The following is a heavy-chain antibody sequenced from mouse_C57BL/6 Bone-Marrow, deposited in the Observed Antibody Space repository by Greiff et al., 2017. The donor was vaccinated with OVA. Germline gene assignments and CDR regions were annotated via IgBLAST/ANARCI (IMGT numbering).Heavy chain of an antibody. CDR2: INPNNGGT. D-gene: IGHD1-1*01. J-gene: IGHJ1*03. CDR1: GYTFTDYY. CDR3: ARPLDYYGSSYWYFDV. V-gene: IGHV1-26*01. Sequence: VQLQQSGPELVKPGASVKISCKAFGYTFTDYYMNWVKQSHGKSLEWIGDINPNNGGTSYNQKFKGKATLTVDKSSSTAYMELRSLTSEDSAVYYCARPLDYYGSSYWYFDVWGTGTTVTVSS.